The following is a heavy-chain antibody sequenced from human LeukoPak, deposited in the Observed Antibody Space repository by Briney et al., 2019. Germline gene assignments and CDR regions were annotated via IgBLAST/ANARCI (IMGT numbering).Heavy chain of an antibody. J-gene: IGHJ4*02. V-gene: IGHV3-30*02. CDR3: AKWWIVGASVDY. CDR1: GCTFSSYG. Sequence: PGGSLRLSCAASGCTFSSYGMHWVRQVPGKGLEWVAFIRYDGSNKYYADSVKGRFTISRDNSKNTLYLQMNSLRAEDTAVYYCAKWWIVGASVDYWGQGTLVTVSS. D-gene: IGHD1-26*01. CDR2: IRYDGSNK.